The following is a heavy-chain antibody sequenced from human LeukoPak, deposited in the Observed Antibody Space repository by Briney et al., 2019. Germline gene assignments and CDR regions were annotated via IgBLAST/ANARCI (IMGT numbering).Heavy chain of an antibody. CDR3: ARAAGWYYFDY. CDR2: IYYSGST. V-gene: IGHV4-30-4*08. J-gene: IGHJ4*02. Sequence: SQTLSLTCTVSGGSISSGDYYWSWIRQPPGKGLEWIGYIYYSGSTNYNPSLKSRVTISVDTSKNQFSLKLSSVTAADTAVYYCARAAGWYYFDYWGQGTLVTVSS. D-gene: IGHD6-19*01. CDR1: GGSISSGDYY.